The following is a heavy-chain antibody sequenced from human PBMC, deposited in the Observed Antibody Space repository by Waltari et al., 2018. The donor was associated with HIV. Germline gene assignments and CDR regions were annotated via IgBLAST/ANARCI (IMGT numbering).Heavy chain of an antibody. CDR3: ARRITMIVVVTYAFDI. J-gene: IGHJ3*02. Sequence: QLQLQESGPGLVKPSETLSLTCTVSGGSISSSSYYWGWIRQPPGKGLEWIGSIYYSGSTYYNPSLKSRVTISVDTSKNQFSLKLSSVTAADTAVYYCARRITMIVVVTYAFDIWGQGTMVTVSS. CDR2: IYYSGST. D-gene: IGHD3-22*01. CDR1: GGSISSSSYY. V-gene: IGHV4-39*01.